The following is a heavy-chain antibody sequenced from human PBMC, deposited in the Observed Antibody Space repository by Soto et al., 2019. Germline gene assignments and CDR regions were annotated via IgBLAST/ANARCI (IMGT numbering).Heavy chain of an antibody. D-gene: IGHD6-19*01. CDR1: GFTFSSYA. Sequence: GGSLRLSCAASGFTFSSYAMSWVRQAPGKGLEWVSAISGSGGSTYYADSVKGRFTISRDNSKNTLYLQMNSLRAEDTAVYYCAKDLGSGLAVAIGVGMDVWGQGTTVTVSS. J-gene: IGHJ6*02. CDR2: ISGSGGST. CDR3: AKDLGSGLAVAIGVGMDV. V-gene: IGHV3-23*01.